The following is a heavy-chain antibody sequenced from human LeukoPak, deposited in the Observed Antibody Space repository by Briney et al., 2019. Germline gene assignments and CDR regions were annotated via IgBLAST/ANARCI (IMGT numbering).Heavy chain of an antibody. CDR2: INHSGST. Sequence: KPSETLSLTCAVYGGSFSGYYWSWIRQPPGKGLEWIGEINHSGSTNYNPSLKSRVTISVDTSKNQFSLKLSSVTAADTAVYYCARLGPFDPWGQGTLVTVSS. J-gene: IGHJ5*02. V-gene: IGHV4-34*01. CDR1: GGSFSGYY. D-gene: IGHD7-27*01. CDR3: ARLGPFDP.